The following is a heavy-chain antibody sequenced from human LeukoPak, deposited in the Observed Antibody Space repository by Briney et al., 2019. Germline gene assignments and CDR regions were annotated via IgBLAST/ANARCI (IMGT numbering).Heavy chain of an antibody. V-gene: IGHV5-51*01. CDR1: GYSFTSYW. CDR2: IYPGDSDT. J-gene: IGHJ3*02. Sequence: GESLKISYKGSGYSFTSYWIGWVRQIPGKGLEWMGIIYPGDSDTRYSPSFQGQVTISAEKSISTAYLQWSSLKASDTAMYYCATLWQQKGAFDIWGQGTMVTVSS. D-gene: IGHD5-24*01. CDR3: ATLWQQKGAFDI.